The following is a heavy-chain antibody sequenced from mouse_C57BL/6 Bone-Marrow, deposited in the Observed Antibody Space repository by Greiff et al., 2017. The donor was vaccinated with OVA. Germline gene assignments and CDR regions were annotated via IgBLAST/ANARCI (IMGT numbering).Heavy chain of an antibody. D-gene: IGHD2-1*01. Sequence: QVQLQQSGPGLVAPSQSLSITCTVSGFSLTSYAISWVRQPPGKGLEWLGVIWTGGGTNYNSALKSRLSISKDNSKSQVFLKMNSLQTDDTARYYCAASIYYGNYDWYFDVWGTGTTVTVSS. CDR3: AASIYYGNYDWYFDV. J-gene: IGHJ1*03. CDR2: IWTGGGT. V-gene: IGHV2-9-1*01. CDR1: GFSLTSYA.